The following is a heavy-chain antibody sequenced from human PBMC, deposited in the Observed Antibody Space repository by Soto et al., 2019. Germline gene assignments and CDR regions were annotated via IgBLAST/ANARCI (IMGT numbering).Heavy chain of an antibody. J-gene: IGHJ4*02. D-gene: IGHD6-6*01. CDR1: GFTFSSYA. V-gene: IGHV3-30-3*01. CDR3: ARDRQQLADY. CDR2: ISYDGSNK. Sequence: QVQLVESGGGVVQPGRSLRLSCAASGFTFSSYAMHWVRQAPGKGLEWVAVISYDGSNKYYADSVKGRFTISRDNSQNTLYLHMNSLRAEDTAVYYCARDRQQLADYWGQGTLVTVSS.